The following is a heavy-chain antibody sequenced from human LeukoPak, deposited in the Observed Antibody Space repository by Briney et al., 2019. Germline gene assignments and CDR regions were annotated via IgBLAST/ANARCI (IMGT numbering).Heavy chain of an antibody. V-gene: IGHV3-30*03. J-gene: IGHJ6*03. CDR1: GFTFSSYG. CDR2: ISYDGSNK. Sequence: GGSLRLSCAASGFTFSSYGMSWVRQAPGKGLEWVAVISYDGSNKYYADSVKGRFTISRDNSKNTLYLQMNSLRAEDTAVYYCARDGRVYATLYYYYMDVWGKGTTVTVSS. CDR3: ARDGRVYATLYYYYMDV. D-gene: IGHD2-8*01.